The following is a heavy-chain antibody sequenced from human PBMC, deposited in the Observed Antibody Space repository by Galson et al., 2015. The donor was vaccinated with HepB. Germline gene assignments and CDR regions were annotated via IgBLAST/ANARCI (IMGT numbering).Heavy chain of an antibody. V-gene: IGHV3-9*01. D-gene: IGHD1-26*01. J-gene: IGHJ5*02. CDR2: ISWNSGNI. CDR1: GFTFDDYA. Sequence: SLRLSCAASGFTFDDYAMHWVRQAPGKGLEWVAGISWNSGNIGYADSVKGRFTISRDNAKKSLYLQMSSLRAEDTALYYCAKGLYGRSSWFDPWGQGTLVTVPS. CDR3: AKGLYGRSSWFDP.